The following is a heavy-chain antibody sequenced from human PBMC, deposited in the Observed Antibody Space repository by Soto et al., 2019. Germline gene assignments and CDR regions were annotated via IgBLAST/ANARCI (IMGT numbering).Heavy chain of an antibody. CDR2: ISSSGNTI. CDR3: AKMSSENYYDPVFS. CDR1: GFTFSDYY. Sequence: QVQLVEAGGGLVQTSGALRIACVASGFTFSDYYMSWVRQAPGKGVEWGSYISSSGNTIYYADSVKGRFTISRDNAKNSVYLQMNSLRAEDTALYFCAKMSSENYYDPVFSWGQGTLVTVSS. J-gene: IGHJ4*02. V-gene: IGHV3-11*01. D-gene: IGHD3-22*01.